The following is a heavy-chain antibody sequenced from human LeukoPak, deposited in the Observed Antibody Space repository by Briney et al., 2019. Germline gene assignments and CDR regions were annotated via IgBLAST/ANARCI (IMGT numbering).Heavy chain of an antibody. D-gene: IGHD6-19*01. J-gene: IGHJ4*02. CDR3: ARNGWYSFEY. CDR1: GGSISSGGYY. Sequence: SETLSLTCTVSGGSISSGGYYWSWIRQHPGKGLEWIGYIYYSGSTYYNPSLKSRVTISVDTSKNQFYLQMNSVTAADTAVYYCARNGWYSFEYCGQGTLVTVSS. CDR2: IYYSGST. V-gene: IGHV4-31*03.